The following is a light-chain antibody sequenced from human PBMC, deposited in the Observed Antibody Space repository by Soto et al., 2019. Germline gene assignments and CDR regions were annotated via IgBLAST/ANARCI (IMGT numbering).Light chain of an antibody. Sequence: DIQMTQSPSSLSASVGDRVTMTCRASQDIRNYVAWYQQKPGEVPKLLIYAASTLQSGVPARFSGGGFGTDFTLTISSLRPEDVATHYCQRYHSALLTFGPGTKVDLK. V-gene: IGKV1-27*01. CDR2: AAS. J-gene: IGKJ3*01. CDR1: QDIRNY. CDR3: QRYHSALLT.